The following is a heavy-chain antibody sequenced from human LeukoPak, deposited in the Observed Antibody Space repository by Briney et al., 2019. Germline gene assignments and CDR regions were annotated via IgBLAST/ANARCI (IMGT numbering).Heavy chain of an antibody. V-gene: IGHV3-30-3*01. CDR3: ARDEGESSRLDY. D-gene: IGHD6-13*01. CDR1: GFTFSSYA. J-gene: IGHJ4*02. CDR2: ISYDGSNK. Sequence: HPGGSLRLSCAASGFTFSSYAMHCVRQAPGKGLEWVAVISYDGSNKYYADSVKGRSTISRDNSKNTLYLQMNSLRAEDTAVYYCARDEGESSRLDYWGQGTLVTVSS.